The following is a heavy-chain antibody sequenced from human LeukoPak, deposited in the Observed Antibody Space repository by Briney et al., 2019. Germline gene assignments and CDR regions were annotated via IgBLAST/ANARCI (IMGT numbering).Heavy chain of an antibody. V-gene: IGHV3-7*05. CDR3: ARASDPWLQLT. CDR1: GFTFSNYW. Sequence: GGSLRLSCAASGFTFSNYWMIWVRQAPAKGLEWVGNIKQDGSEKRYADSVRGRFSISRDNAQTSLYLQMNSLRAEDTAVYYCARASDPWLQLTWGQGTLVTVSS. J-gene: IGHJ5*02. CDR2: IKQDGSEK. D-gene: IGHD5-24*01.